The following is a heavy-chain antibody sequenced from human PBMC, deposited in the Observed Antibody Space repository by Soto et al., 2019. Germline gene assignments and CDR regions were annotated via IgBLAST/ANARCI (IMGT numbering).Heavy chain of an antibody. CDR2: ISGSSRYT. D-gene: IGHD6-19*01. Sequence: PGGSLRFSCAASGFNFSDHYMNWIRQAPGKGLEWVSYISGSSRYTNFADSVKGRFTISRDNAKNSLYLQMNSLRAEDTAVYYCARHTSGWHYYDYWGQGTPVTVSS. CDR3: ARHTSGWHYYDY. V-gene: IGHV3-11*06. CDR1: GFNFSDHY. J-gene: IGHJ4*02.